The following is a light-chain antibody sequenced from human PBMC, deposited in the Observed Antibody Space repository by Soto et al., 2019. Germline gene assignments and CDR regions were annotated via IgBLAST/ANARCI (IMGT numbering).Light chain of an antibody. V-gene: IGKV3-15*01. CDR3: QQYSNWPPIT. CDR1: QSVSNN. J-gene: IGKJ5*01. CDR2: DTS. Sequence: EIVMTQSPATLSANQGERATLSCRVSQSVSNNLAWYQQKPGQAPRLLIYDTSTRATGIPARLSGSGSGTEFTLTISSLQSEDFAVYYCQQYSNWPPITFGQGTLLEIK.